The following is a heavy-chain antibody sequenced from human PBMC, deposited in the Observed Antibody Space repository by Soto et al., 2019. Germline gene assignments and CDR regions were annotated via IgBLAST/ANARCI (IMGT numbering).Heavy chain of an antibody. CDR2: ISYDGSNK. CDR3: ARGSRGLLPQCRWFDP. Sequence: QPGGSLRLSCAASGFTFSSYAMHWVRPAPGKGLEWVAVISYDGSNKYYADSVKGRFTISRDNSKNSLYLQMNSLRAEDTAVYYCARGSRGLLPQCRWFDPWGQGTLVTVSS. D-gene: IGHD2-15*01. CDR1: GFTFSSYA. V-gene: IGHV3-30-3*01. J-gene: IGHJ5*02.